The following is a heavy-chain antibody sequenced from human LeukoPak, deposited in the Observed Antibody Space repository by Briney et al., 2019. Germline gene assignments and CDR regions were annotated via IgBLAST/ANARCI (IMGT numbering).Heavy chain of an antibody. CDR2: IYHSGST. V-gene: IGHV4-39*01. D-gene: IGHD6-6*01. Sequence: SETLPLTCTVSGVSISNTGYYWGWIRQPPGKGLEWIGSIYHSGSTYFNPSLKSRVTISVDTSKNQFSLKLSSVTAADTAVYYCARHGYSSSADYWGQGTLVTVSS. CDR3: ARHGYSSSADY. J-gene: IGHJ4*02. CDR1: GVSISNTGYY.